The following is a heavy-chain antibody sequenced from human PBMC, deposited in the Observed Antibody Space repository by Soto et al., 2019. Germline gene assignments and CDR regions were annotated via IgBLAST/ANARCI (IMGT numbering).Heavy chain of an antibody. CDR2: ISYDGNKK. J-gene: IGHJ4*02. Sequence: QVQLVESGGGVVQPGRSLRLSCAASGFTLSSYSMHWVRQAPGTGLEWVGVISYDGNKKYYRDSVKGRFSISRDTSNNSVPLQMNSLRPDDTAVYYRARSVAVAGLDYWGQGSLVTVSS. V-gene: IGHV3-30-3*01. CDR3: ARSVAVAGLDY. CDR1: GFTLSSYS. D-gene: IGHD6-19*01.